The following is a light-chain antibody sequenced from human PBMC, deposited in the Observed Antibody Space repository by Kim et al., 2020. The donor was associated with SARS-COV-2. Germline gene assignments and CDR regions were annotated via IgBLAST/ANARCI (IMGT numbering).Light chain of an antibody. CDR2: DAS. J-gene: IGKJ2*03. CDR3: QQYNNWPPVKS. V-gene: IGKV3-15*01. Sequence: STGDRATLSCRVSQGIANSLAWYQQKPGQPPRVIIYDASTRATAVPDRFSGTGSGTQFTLTISNVQSEDFAVYYCQQYNNWPPVKSFGQGTKLEI. CDR1: QGIANS.